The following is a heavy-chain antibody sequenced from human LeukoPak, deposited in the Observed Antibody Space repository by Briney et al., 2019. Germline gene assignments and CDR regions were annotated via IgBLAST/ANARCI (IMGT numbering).Heavy chain of an antibody. CDR1: GFSFNIYA. D-gene: IGHD3-22*01. CDR2: INWNGGST. J-gene: IGHJ4*02. Sequence: AGGSLRLSCAASGFSFNIYAMGWVRQAPGKGLEWVSAINWNGGSTGYADSVKGRFTISRDNAKNSLFLQMNSLRAEDTALYYCARAGMDGRGYYQGFDYWGQGTLVTVSS. V-gene: IGHV3-20*04. CDR3: ARAGMDGRGYYQGFDY.